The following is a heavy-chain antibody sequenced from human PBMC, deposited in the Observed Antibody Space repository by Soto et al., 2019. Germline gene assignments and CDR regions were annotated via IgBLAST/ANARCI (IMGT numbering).Heavy chain of an antibody. CDR2: ISGSGVST. CDR3: TKFYRISTMSQASAAKSTGGFQN. Sequence: EPQLLESGGGLGHPGGSLRLSCAASGFTFSSYAMSWVRQAPGKGLEWVAAISGSGVSTYYADSVRGRSTISRDNSKKTVDLQMNSPRAEGTAIYYCTKFYRISTMSQASAAKSTGGFQNWGQGTMVTVSS. V-gene: IGHV3-23*01. CDR1: GFTFSSYA. J-gene: IGHJ3*01. D-gene: IGHD2-2*01.